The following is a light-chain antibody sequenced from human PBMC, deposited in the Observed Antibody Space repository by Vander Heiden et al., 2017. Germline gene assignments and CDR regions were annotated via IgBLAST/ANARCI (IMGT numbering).Light chain of an antibody. CDR1: QGISSY. CDR3: QQYDSYPRT. V-gene: IGKV1-8*01. CDR2: AAS. Sequence: AIRMTQSPSSFSASTGDRVTITCRASQGISSYLAWNQQKPGKAPKLLIYAASTLQRGVPSRFSGSGSGTDFTLTISCLQSEDFATYYCQQYDSYPRTFGQGTKVEIK. J-gene: IGKJ1*01.